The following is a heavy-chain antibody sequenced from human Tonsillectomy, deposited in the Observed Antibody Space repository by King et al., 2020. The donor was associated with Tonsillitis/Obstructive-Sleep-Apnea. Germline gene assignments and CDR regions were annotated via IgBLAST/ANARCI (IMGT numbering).Heavy chain of an antibody. V-gene: IGHV1-2*02. Sequence: VQLVESGAEVKKPGASVKVSCKASGYTFTGYYMHWVRQAPGQGLEWMGWINPNIGNTIYAQEFQGRVIMTGDSSISTAYMELSRLRSDDTAVYYCARDSPSHSSGWSTIAFWGQGTLVTVSS. D-gene: IGHD6-19*01. J-gene: IGHJ4*02. CDR1: GYTFTGYY. CDR2: INPNIGNT. CDR3: ARDSPSHSSGWSTIAF.